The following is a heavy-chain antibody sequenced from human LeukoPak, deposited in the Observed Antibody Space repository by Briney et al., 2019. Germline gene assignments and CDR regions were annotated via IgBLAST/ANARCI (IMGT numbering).Heavy chain of an antibody. CDR1: TNTFSSV. CDR2: ISYDGSKK. CDR3: AKEYGSVHDAFDI. Sequence: PGRSLRLSCAASTNTFSSVHWVRQAPGKGLEWVGVISYDGSKKYYADSVKGRFTISRDNSKNTVYLQMNSLRAEDTAVYYCAKEYGSVHDAFDIWGQGTMVTVSS. D-gene: IGHD2-15*01. V-gene: IGHV3-30*18. J-gene: IGHJ3*02.